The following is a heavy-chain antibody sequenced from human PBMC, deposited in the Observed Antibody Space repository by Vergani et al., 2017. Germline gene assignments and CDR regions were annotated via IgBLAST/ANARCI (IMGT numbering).Heavy chain of an antibody. CDR2: IDPSDSYT. V-gene: IGHV5-10-1*01. D-gene: IGHD6-19*01. Sequence: EVPLVQSGAAVKKPGESLRISCKGSGYSFTSYWISWVRQMPGKGLEWMGRIDPSDSYTNYSPSFQGHVTISADKSISTAYLQWSSLKATDTAMYYCARQVAVAGRWWGPYYYYCMDVWGQGTTVTVSS. J-gene: IGHJ6*02. CDR1: GYSFTSYW. CDR3: ARQVAVAGRWWGPYYYYCMDV.